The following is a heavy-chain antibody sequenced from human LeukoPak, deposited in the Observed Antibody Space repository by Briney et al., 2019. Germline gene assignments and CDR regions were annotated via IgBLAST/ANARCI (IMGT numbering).Heavy chain of an antibody. Sequence: SETLSLTCAVYGGSFSGYYWSWIRQPPGKGLEWIGSIYYSGSTYYNPSLKSRVTISVDTSKNQFSLKLSSVTAADTAVYYCARTAMVTYWGQGTLVTVSS. J-gene: IGHJ4*02. D-gene: IGHD5-18*01. V-gene: IGHV4-34*01. CDR2: IYYSGST. CDR3: ARTAMVTY. CDR1: GGSFSGYY.